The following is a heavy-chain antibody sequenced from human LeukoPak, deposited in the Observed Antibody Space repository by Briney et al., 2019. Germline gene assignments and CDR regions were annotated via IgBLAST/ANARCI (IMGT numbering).Heavy chain of an antibody. Sequence: GASVKVSCKASGYTFTSYYMHWVRQAPGQGLEWMGIINPSGGSTSYAQKFQGRVTMTRDTSTSTVYMELSSLRSEDTAVYYCARVRAAAGSTVAGTPDYWGQGTLVTVSS. V-gene: IGHV1-46*01. CDR2: INPSGGST. J-gene: IGHJ4*02. CDR3: ARVRAAAGSTVAGTPDY. D-gene: IGHD6-13*01. CDR1: GYTFTSYY.